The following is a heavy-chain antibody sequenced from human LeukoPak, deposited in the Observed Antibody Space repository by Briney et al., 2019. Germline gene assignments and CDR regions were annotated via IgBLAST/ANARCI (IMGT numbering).Heavy chain of an antibody. D-gene: IGHD2-2*01. J-gene: IGHJ3*02. Sequence: PSETLSLTCTVSGGSISSYYWSWIRQPLGKGLEWIGYIYYSGSTNYNPSLKSRVTISVDTSKNQFSLKLSSVAAADTAVYYCAGSTRAHTAHAFDIWGQGTMVTVSS. CDR3: AGSTRAHTAHAFDI. CDR1: GGSISSYY. CDR2: IYYSGST. V-gene: IGHV4-59*01.